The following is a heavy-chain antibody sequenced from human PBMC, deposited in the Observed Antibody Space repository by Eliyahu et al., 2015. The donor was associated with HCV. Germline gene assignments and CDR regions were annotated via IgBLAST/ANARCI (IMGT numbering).Heavy chain of an antibody. J-gene: IGHJ4*02. D-gene: IGHD1-7*01. CDR1: GYTFTTYD. CDR3: ARVLTRNYGFPFDY. V-gene: IGHV1-18*04. Sequence: QVQLVQSGAEVKKPGASVKVSCKASGYTFTTYDITWVRQAPGQGLEWMGWISAYQGNQNFAQKLQGRVTMTTDTSTSTAYMELRGLRSDDTAVYYCARVLTRNYGFPFDYWGQGTLVTVSS. CDR2: ISAYQGNQ.